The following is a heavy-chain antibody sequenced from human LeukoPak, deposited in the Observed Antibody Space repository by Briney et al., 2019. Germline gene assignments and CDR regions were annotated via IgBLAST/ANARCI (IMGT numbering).Heavy chain of an antibody. D-gene: IGHD4-17*01. V-gene: IGHV4-34*01. J-gene: IGHJ4*02. CDR1: GGSFSGYY. CDR3: ARHNALRFFDY. CDR2: INHSGST. Sequence: PSETLSLTCAVYGGSFSGYYRSWIRQPPGKGLEWIGEINHSGSTNYNPSLKSRVTISVDTSKNQFSLKLSSVTAADTAVYYCARHNALRFFDYWGQGTLVTVSS.